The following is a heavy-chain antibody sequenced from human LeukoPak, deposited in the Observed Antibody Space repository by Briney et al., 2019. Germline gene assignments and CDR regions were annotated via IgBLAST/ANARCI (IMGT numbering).Heavy chain of an antibody. CDR3: TAVRWSGSFDY. V-gene: IGHV3-15*01. Sequence: GGSLRLSCTPSGFTYTNAWMSWVRQVPGKGLEWVARIKSKTDGGTTDYAAPVKGRFIISSDDSKITAYLQMNSLKTEDTAVYYCTAVRWSGSFDYWGQGTLVTVSS. D-gene: IGHD1-26*01. CDR2: IKSKTDGGTT. J-gene: IGHJ4*02. CDR1: GFTYTNAW.